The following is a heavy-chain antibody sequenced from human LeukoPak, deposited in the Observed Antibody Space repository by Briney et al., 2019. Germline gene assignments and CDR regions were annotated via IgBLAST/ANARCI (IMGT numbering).Heavy chain of an antibody. J-gene: IGHJ6*02. CDR2: ISTSGGST. Sequence: GGSLRLSCAASEFTFGSYAMQWVRQAPGKGLEWVSGISTSGGSTWYSDSVKSRFTISRDNSKNTLYLQMNSLRDEDTAVYYCAKYVSAKGPPYALDVWGQGTTVTVSS. D-gene: IGHD2/OR15-2a*01. CDR1: EFTFGSYA. CDR3: AKYVSAKGPPYALDV. V-gene: IGHV3-23*01.